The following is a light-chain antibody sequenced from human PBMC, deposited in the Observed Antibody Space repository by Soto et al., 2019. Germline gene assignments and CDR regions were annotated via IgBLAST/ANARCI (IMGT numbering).Light chain of an antibody. V-gene: IGKV3-15*01. CDR3: QQYADWPRT. CDR2: GAS. Sequence: EIVLTQSPATLSVSPGERATLSCTATQSVSSNLAWYQQKPGQARRLLIYGASTRATGIPARFSGSESGTECTLTISSLQSGEFSVYYGQQYADWPRTFCQVTKVDIK. CDR1: QSVSSN. J-gene: IGKJ1*01.